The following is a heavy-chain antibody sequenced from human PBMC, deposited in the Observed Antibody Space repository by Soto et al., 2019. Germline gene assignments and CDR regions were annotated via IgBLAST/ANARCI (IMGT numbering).Heavy chain of an antibody. V-gene: IGHV3-23*01. Sequence: GGSLRLSCAASGFTFSSYAMSWVRQAPGKGLEWVSAISGSGGSTYYADSVKGRFTISRDNSKNTLYLQMNSLRAEDTAVYYCAKTTTDLQGLGLDAFDIWGQGTMVTVSS. D-gene: IGHD3-16*01. J-gene: IGHJ3*02. CDR3: AKTTTDLQGLGLDAFDI. CDR1: GFTFSSYA. CDR2: ISGSGGST.